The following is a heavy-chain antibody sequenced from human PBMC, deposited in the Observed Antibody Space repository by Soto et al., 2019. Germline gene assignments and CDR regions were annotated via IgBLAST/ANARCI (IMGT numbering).Heavy chain of an antibody. D-gene: IGHD3-10*02. CDR1: GFTFSSYN. V-gene: IGHV3-30*18. Sequence: PGGSLRLSCAASGFTFSSYNMHWVRQAPGKGLDWVAVITYDGSNKYYADSVKGRFTISRDNSKNTLYLQMNSLRADDTAVYYCVEDYVATDTFDIWGQGTMVTVSS. CDR3: VEDYVATDTFDI. CDR2: ITYDGSNK. J-gene: IGHJ3*02.